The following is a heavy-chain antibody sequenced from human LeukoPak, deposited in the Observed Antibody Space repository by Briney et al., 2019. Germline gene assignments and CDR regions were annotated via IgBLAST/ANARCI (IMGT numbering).Heavy chain of an antibody. J-gene: IGHJ6*02. CDR2: ISSSGSTI. Sequence: GGSLRLSCAASGFTFSSYEMNWVRQAPGKGLEWVSYISSSGSTIYYADAVKGRFTISRDNAKNSLYLQMNSLRADDTAVYYCARDGAGVTSSYYGMDVWGPGNTVTVSS. D-gene: IGHD3-16*01. CDR3: ARDGAGVTSSYYGMDV. V-gene: IGHV3-48*03. CDR1: GFTFSSYE.